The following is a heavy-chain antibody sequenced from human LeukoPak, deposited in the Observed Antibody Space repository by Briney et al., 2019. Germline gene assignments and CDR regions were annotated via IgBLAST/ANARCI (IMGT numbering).Heavy chain of an antibody. CDR1: GFTFSSYE. Sequence: PGGSLRLSCAASGFTFSSYEMNWVRQAPGKGLEWVSYISSSGSTIYYADSVEGRFTISRDNAKNSLYLQMNSLRAEDTTVYYCARDFYRGFDPWGQGTLVTVSS. CDR2: ISSSGSTI. D-gene: IGHD1-26*01. CDR3: ARDFYRGFDP. V-gene: IGHV3-48*03. J-gene: IGHJ5*02.